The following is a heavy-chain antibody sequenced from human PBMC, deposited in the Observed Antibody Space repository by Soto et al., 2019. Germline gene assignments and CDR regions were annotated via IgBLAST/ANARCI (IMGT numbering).Heavy chain of an antibody. V-gene: IGHV4-39*01. CDR1: GGSISSSSYS. CDR3: AEGFGYCSPNRCYAASSFDN. J-gene: IGHJ4*02. Sequence: SETLSLTCTVSGGSISSSSYSWGWIRQPPGKGLEWIGTIFYSGSSYYNPSLKSRVTMAVDTSKNQFSLKLNSVTAADTAVYFCAEGFGYCSPNRCYAASSFDNWGQGTLVTVSS. D-gene: IGHD2-2*03. CDR2: IFYSGSS.